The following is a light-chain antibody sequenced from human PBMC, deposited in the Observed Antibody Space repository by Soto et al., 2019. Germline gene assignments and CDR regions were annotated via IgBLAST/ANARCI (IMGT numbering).Light chain of an antibody. J-gene: IGLJ1*01. V-gene: IGLV1-47*01. CDR2: RNN. Sequence: QSVLTQPPSASGTPGQRVTISCSGSSSNIGSNYVYWYQQLPGMAPKLLIYRNNQRPSGVPDRFSGSKSGTSASLAISGLRSEDEADYYCAAWDDSMSGYDFGTGTKVTVL. CDR3: AAWDDSMSGYD. CDR1: SSNIGSNY.